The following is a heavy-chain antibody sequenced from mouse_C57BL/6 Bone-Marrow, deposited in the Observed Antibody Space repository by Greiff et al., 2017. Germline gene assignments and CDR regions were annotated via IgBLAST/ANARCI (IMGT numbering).Heavy chain of an antibody. J-gene: IGHJ2*01. CDR2: INPSSGYT. Sequence: VKVVESGAELARPGASVKMSCKASGYTFTSYMMHWVKQRPGQGLEWIGYINPSSGYTKYNQKFKDKATLTADKSSSTAYMQLSSLTSEDSAVYYCATVVDYWGQGTTLTVSS. CDR3: ATVVDY. V-gene: IGHV1-4*01. D-gene: IGHD1-1*01. CDR1: GYTFTSYM.